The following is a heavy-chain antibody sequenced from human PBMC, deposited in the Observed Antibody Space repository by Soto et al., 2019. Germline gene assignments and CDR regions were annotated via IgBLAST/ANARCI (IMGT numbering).Heavy chain of an antibody. CDR1: GGSISSYY. CDR3: AGWGIAAAGDFDY. J-gene: IGHJ4*02. V-gene: IGHV4-59*01. D-gene: IGHD6-13*01. CDR2: IYYSGST. Sequence: SETLSLTCTASGGSISSYYWSWIRQPPGKGLEWIGYIYYSGSTNYNPSLKSRVTISVDTSKNQFSLKLSSVTAADTAVYYCAGWGIAAAGDFDYWGQGTLVTVSS.